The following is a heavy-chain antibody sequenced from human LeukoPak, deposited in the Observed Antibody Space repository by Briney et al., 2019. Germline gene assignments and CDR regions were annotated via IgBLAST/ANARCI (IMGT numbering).Heavy chain of an antibody. V-gene: IGHV4-59*08. CDR3: ARRVSHQFVVVPAAMEGAFDI. Sequence: PSETLSLTCTVSGGSISSHYWSWIRQPPGKGLEWIGYIYYSGSTNYNPSLKSRVTISVDTSKNQFSLKLSSVTAADTAVYYCARRVSHQFVVVPAAMEGAFDIWGQGTMVTVSS. CDR2: IYYSGST. D-gene: IGHD2-2*01. CDR1: GGSISSHY. J-gene: IGHJ3*02.